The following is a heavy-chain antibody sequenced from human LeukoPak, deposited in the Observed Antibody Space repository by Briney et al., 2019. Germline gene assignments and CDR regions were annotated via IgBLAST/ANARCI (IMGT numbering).Heavy chain of an antibody. CDR1: GFTFGDYA. Sequence: GGSLRLSCTASGFTFGDYAMSWFRQAPGKGLEWVANIKQDGSEKYYVDSVKGRFTISRDNAKKSLYLQMNSLRAEDTAVYYCASREAARFDYWGQGALVTVSS. D-gene: IGHD6-6*01. CDR2: IKQDGSEK. J-gene: IGHJ4*02. CDR3: ASREAARFDY. V-gene: IGHV3-7*03.